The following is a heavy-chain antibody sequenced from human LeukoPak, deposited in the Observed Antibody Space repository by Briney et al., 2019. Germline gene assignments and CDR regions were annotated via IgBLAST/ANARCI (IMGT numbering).Heavy chain of an antibody. Sequence: PGGSLRLSCAASGFTFDDYGMHWVRQAPGKGLEWVSLINWDGGRTYYADSVKGRFTISRDNSKNSLYLQMNSLRAEDTAVYYCAKDPDDYVSVFDYWGQGTLVTVSS. CDR1: GFTFDDYG. D-gene: IGHD3-16*01. CDR2: INWDGGRT. CDR3: AKDPDDYVSVFDY. V-gene: IGHV3-43D*03. J-gene: IGHJ4*02.